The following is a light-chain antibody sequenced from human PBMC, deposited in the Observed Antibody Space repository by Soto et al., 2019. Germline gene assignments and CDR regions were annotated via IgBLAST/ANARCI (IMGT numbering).Light chain of an antibody. CDR3: QQYDDSLLT. CDR1: QSVGSSY. V-gene: IGKV3-20*01. Sequence: EIVLTQSPGTLSLSPGERATLSCRASQSVGSSYLAWYQQKPGQAPRLLIYGASSRATGIPDRFSGSGSGTEFTLTISRLEPEDFAVYYCQQYDDSLLTFCEGTKVEIK. J-gene: IGKJ1*01. CDR2: GAS.